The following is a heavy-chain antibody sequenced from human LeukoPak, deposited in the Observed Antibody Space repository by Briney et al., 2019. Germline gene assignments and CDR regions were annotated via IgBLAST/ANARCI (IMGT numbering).Heavy chain of an antibody. CDR1: GFTFSSYA. CDR2: TSHDETTK. J-gene: IGHJ4*02. Sequence: GGSLILSCAASGFTFSSYAMHWVRQAPGKGLEWVAVTSHDETTKVYADSVKGRFTSSRDNSKNTLYLQINSLRGDDTAVYHCARCDNNCYGEVWLDYWGQGTPVTVSS. CDR3: ARCDNNCYGEVWLDY. D-gene: IGHD2-2*01. V-gene: IGHV3-30*04.